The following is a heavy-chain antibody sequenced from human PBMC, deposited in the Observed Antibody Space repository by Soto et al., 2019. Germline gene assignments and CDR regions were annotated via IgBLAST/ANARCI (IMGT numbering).Heavy chain of an antibody. CDR3: AKGVISGNSGWYFDY. Sequence: EVQLLESGGGLVQPGGSLRLSCAASGFTFSSYAMSWVRQAPGKGLEWVSAISGSGGSIYYADSVKGRFTISRDNSKNTLYLQMNSLRAEDTAVYYCAKGVISGNSGWYFDYWGQGTLVTVSS. V-gene: IGHV3-23*01. CDR2: ISGSGGSI. CDR1: GFTFSSYA. D-gene: IGHD6-19*01. J-gene: IGHJ4*02.